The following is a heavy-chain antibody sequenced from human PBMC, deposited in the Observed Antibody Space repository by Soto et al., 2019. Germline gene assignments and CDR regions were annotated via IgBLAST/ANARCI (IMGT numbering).Heavy chain of an antibody. CDR3: ARDDDSNTPSPNYYYGMDV. CDR1: GFTFSSYS. Sequence: GGSLRLSCAASGFTFSSYSMNWVRQAPGKGLEWVSYISSSSSTIYYADSVKGRFTISSDNAKNSLYLQMNSLRDEDTAVYYCARDDDSNTPSPNYYYGMDVWGQGTTVTVSS. D-gene: IGHD4-4*01. V-gene: IGHV3-48*02. J-gene: IGHJ6*02. CDR2: ISSSSSTI.